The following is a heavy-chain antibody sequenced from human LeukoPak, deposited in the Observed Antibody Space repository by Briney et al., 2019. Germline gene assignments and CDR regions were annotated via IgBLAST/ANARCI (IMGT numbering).Heavy chain of an antibody. CDR2: IYHSGST. CDR3: ARGGGYASPIGY. D-gene: IGHD5-12*01. V-gene: IGHV4-59*01. Sequence: SETLSLTCTLSGGSISTYYWSWIRQPPGKELEWIGYIYHSGSTNYNPSLKRRVTISVDTSKNQFSLKLSSVTAADTAVYYCARGGGYASPIGYWGQGALVTVSS. CDR1: GGSISTYY. J-gene: IGHJ4*02.